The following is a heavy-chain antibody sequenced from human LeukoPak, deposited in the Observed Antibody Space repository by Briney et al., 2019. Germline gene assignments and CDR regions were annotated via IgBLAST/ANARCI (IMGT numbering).Heavy chain of an antibody. V-gene: IGHV4-4*02. J-gene: IGHJ6*02. Sequence: SGTLSLTCAVSGGSISSSNWWSWVRQPPGKGLEWIGEIYHSGSTNYNPSLKSRVTISVDKSKNQFSLKLSSVTAADTAVYYCARSLSSRDLYHYYGMDVWGQGTTVTVSS. CDR3: ARSLSSRDLYHYYGMDV. CDR1: GGSISSSNW. D-gene: IGHD6-13*01. CDR2: IYHSGST.